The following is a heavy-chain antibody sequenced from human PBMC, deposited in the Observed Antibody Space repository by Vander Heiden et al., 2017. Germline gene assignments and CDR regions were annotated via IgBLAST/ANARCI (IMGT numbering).Heavy chain of an antibody. D-gene: IGHD2-21*01. J-gene: IGHJ6*02. V-gene: IGHV3-23*01. Sequence: EVQLLESGGGLVQPGGSLRLSCAASGFTFSSYAMSWVRQAPGKGLVWVSAISGSGGSTYYADSVKGRFTISRDNSKNTLYLQMNSLRAEDTAVYYCAKDSIVAPYGMDVWGQGTTVTVSS. CDR1: GFTFSSYA. CDR2: ISGSGGST. CDR3: AKDSIVAPYGMDV.